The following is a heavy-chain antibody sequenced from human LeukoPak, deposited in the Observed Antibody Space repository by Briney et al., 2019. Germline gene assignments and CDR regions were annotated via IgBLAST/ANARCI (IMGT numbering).Heavy chain of an antibody. V-gene: IGHV5-51*01. CDR3: ARLAYCSNDVCYSNYYYSMDV. D-gene: IGHD2-8*01. Sequence: GESLKISCKGSGYTFSSYWIGWVRQMPGKGLEWMGIIYPDDSDTRYSPSFQGQVTISADKSISTAYLQWSSLKASDTAVYYCARLAYCSNDVCYSNYYYSMDVWGKGTTVTVSS. CDR2: IYPDDSDT. J-gene: IGHJ6*03. CDR1: GYTFSSYW.